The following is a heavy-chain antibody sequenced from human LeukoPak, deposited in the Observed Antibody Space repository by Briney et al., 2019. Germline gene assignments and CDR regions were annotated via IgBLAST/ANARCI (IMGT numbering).Heavy chain of an antibody. D-gene: IGHD3-3*01. V-gene: IGHV6-1*01. CDR3: AREVTIFGAPNWFDP. J-gene: IGHJ5*02. CDR2: TYYRSTWYN. Sequence: SQTLSLTCAISGDSVSSNSVTWNWIRQSPSRGLEWLGRTYYRSTWYNDYAVSVRGRITVNPDTSKNQFSLHLNSVTPEDTAVFYCAREVTIFGAPNWFDPWGQGTLVTVSS. CDR1: GDSVSSNSVT.